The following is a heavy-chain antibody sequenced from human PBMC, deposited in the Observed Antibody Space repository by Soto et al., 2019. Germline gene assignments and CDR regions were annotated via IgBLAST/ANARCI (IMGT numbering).Heavy chain of an antibody. Sequence: GGSLRLSCAASGFTFSSYGMHWVRQAPGKGLEWVAVISYDGSNKYYADSVKGRFTISRDNSKNTLYLQMNSLRAEDTAVYYCAKEVDWNYFDYWGQGTLVTV. CDR1: GFTFSSYG. CDR3: AKEVDWNYFDY. J-gene: IGHJ4*02. V-gene: IGHV3-30*18. D-gene: IGHD3-9*01. CDR2: ISYDGSNK.